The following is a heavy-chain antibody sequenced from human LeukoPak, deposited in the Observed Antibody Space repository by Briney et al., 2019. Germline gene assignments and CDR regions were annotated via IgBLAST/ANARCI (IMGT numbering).Heavy chain of an antibody. Sequence: GGSLRFSCAASGFTFISYTMHWVRQAPGKGLEWVALTSSDGDKYFADSVQGRFTIPRDNSRNTVYLQLGSLRPDDTAVYYCARERGIRALYFDNWGQGTLVTVSS. CDR1: GFTFISYT. V-gene: IGHV3-30*04. CDR3: ARERGIRALYFDN. CDR2: TSSDGDK. J-gene: IGHJ4*02. D-gene: IGHD3-16*01.